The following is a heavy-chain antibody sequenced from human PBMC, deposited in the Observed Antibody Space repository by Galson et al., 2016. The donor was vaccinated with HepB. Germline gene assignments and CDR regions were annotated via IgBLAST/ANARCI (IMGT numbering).Heavy chain of an antibody. Sequence: SLRLSCAASGVNNYDRHWVRQAPGTGLEWIAVLGDDGNDENYADSVKGRFTISRDESKSTVYLHMTGLSLADTAVYYCASWTGPQLRTRAYHHYGKNIWGQGTTVTVS. CDR1: GVNNYD. V-gene: IGHV3-30*03. CDR3: ASWTGPQLRTRAYHHYGKNI. D-gene: IGHD7-27*01. J-gene: IGHJ6*02. CDR2: LGDDGNDE.